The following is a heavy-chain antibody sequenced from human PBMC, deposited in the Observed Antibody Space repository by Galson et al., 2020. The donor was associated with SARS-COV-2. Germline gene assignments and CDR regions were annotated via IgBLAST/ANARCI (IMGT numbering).Heavy chain of an antibody. D-gene: IGHD3-16*02. Sequence: ETSETLSLTCAVYGGSFSGYYWSWIRQPPGKGLEWIGEINHSGSTNYNPSLKSRVTISVDTSKNQFSLKLSSVTAADTAVYYCARGLSGSSTFGGVIQPPHNWFDPWGQGTLVTVSS. CDR2: INHSGST. CDR1: GGSFSGYY. V-gene: IGHV4-34*01. J-gene: IGHJ5*02. CDR3: ARGLSGSSTFGGVIQPPHNWFDP.